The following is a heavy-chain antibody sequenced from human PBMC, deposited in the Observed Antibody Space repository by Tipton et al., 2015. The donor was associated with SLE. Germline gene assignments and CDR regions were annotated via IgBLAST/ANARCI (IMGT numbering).Heavy chain of an antibody. V-gene: IGHV3-53*04. J-gene: IGHJ2*01. D-gene: IGHD6-13*01. CDR3: AREGSAAGRYFDL. CDR1: GFTVSSNY. CDR2: IYSGGST. Sequence: SLRLSCAASGFTVSSNYMSWVRRAPGKGLEWVSVIYSGGSTYYADSVKGRFTISRHNSKNTLYLQMNSLRAEDTAVYYCAREGSAAGRYFDLWGRGTLVTVSP.